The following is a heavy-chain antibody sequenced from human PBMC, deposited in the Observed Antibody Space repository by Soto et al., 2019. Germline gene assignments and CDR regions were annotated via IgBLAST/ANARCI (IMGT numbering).Heavy chain of an antibody. Sequence: ASVKVSCKAPGGTFTSYYLNWVRQAPGQGLEWMGVINPHGGSTKYAQKFQGRVTMTRDTSRSTDYMELRSLRSDDTAIYDCARSSGGNFGNNIEGSNWFDPWGQGTLVTVSS. CDR3: ARSSGGNFGNNIEGSNWFDP. CDR2: INPHGGST. D-gene: IGHD3-3*01. CDR1: GGTFTSYY. J-gene: IGHJ5*02. V-gene: IGHV1-46*01.